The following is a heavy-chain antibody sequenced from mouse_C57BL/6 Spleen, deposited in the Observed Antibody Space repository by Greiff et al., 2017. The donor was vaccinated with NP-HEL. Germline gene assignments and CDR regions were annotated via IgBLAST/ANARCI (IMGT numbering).Heavy chain of an antibody. CDR3: ASPFYGNWYFDV. V-gene: IGHV1-64*01. CDR1: GYTFTSYW. CDR2: IHPNSGST. J-gene: IGHJ1*03. D-gene: IGHD1-2*01. Sequence: QVQLQQSGAELVKPGASVKLSCKASGYTFTSYWMHWVKQRPGQGLEWIGMIHPNSGSTNYNEKFKSKATLTVDKSSSTAYMQLSSLTSEDSAVYYCASPFYGNWYFDVWGTGTTVTVSS.